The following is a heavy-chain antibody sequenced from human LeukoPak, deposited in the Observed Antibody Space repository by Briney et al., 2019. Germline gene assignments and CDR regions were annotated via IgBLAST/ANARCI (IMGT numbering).Heavy chain of an antibody. CDR2: INPSSGNT. J-gene: IGHJ4*02. Sequence: GGSLRLSCAASGFTLTNYAMSWVRQAPGKRLEWVSSINPSSGNTYYADSVKGRFTIFGDNSKNTLYLQMNSLRAEDTAVYYCAKEHMAAAVYYFDYWGQGTLVTVSS. CDR3: AKEHMAAAVYYFDY. D-gene: IGHD2-15*01. CDR1: GFTLTNYA. V-gene: IGHV3-23*01.